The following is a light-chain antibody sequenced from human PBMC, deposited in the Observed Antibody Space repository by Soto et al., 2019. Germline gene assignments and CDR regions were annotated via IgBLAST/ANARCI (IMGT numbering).Light chain of an antibody. J-gene: IGKJ3*01. V-gene: IGKV3-20*01. CDR2: DPS. Sequence: IVLTQSPGTLSLSPGERATLSCRASQSVTSNSLAWYQHKLGQAPRLLIYDPSSRATGIPDRFSGSGSGTDFTLTISRLEPEDFAVYFCQQFGTSPGTFGPGTKVDIK. CDR3: QQFGTSPGT. CDR1: QSVTSNS.